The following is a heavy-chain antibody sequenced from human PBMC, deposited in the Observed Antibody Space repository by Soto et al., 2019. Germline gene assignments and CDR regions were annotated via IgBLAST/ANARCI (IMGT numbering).Heavy chain of an antibody. V-gene: IGHV1-69*13. CDR1: GGTFSSYR. CDR2: IVPIYRTA. Sequence: ASVKVSCKASGGTFSSYRINWVRQAPGQGLEWVGGIVPIYRTADYAQKFQGRVTITADESARTSYMELRSLKSQETAVYYCAKVEVAYNLVRIPLDYWGQGTLVTVSS. D-gene: IGHD1-1*01. J-gene: IGHJ4*02. CDR3: AKVEVAYNLVRIPLDY.